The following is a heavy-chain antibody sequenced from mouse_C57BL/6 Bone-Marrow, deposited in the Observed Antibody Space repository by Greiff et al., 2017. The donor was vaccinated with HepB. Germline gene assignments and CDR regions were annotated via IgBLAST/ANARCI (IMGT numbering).Heavy chain of an antibody. Sequence: EVQLQESGGGLVQPGGSLKLSCAASGFTFSDYYMYWVRQTPEKRLEWVAYISNGGGSTYYPDTVKGRFTISRDNAKNTLYLQMSRLKSEDTAMYYCARHGLPMDYWGQGTSVTVSS. CDR1: GFTFSDYY. V-gene: IGHV5-12*01. CDR2: ISNGGGST. CDR3: ARHGLPMDY. D-gene: IGHD5-5*01. J-gene: IGHJ4*01.